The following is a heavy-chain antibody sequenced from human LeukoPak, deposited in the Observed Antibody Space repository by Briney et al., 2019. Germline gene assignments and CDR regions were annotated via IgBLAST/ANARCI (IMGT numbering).Heavy chain of an antibody. CDR3: VTAQLVLQRD. CDR1: GFTFSSYS. D-gene: IGHD6-13*01. J-gene: IGHJ4*01. CDR2: IRYDGSNK. Sequence: GGSLRLSCAAPGFTFSSYSMNWVRQAPGKGLEWVAFIRYDGSNKYYADSVKGRFTISRDNSKNTLYLQMNSLRAEDTAVYYCVTAQLVLQRDWGQGTLVTVSS. V-gene: IGHV3-30*02.